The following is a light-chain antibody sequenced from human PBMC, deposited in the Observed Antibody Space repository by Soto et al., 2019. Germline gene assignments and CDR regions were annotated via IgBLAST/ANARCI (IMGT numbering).Light chain of an antibody. CDR3: QQYGSSPPRT. V-gene: IGKV3-20*01. CDR2: GAS. J-gene: IGKJ1*01. CDR1: QSVATN. Sequence: DIVMTQSPATLSVSPGERATLSCRASQSVATNLAWYQQKPGQPPRLLIYGASTRATDVPDRFSGSGSGADFTLSISRLEPEDFAVYYCQQYGSSPPRTFGQGTKVDIK.